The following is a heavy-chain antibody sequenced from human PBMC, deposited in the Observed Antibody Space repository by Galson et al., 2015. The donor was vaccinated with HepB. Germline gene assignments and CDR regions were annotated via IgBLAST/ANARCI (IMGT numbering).Heavy chain of an antibody. Sequence: LRLSCAASGFTVSSNYMTWVRQAPGKGLEWVSVLYSGGNTYYADSVKGRFTIARDNSKNTLYLQMNSLRAEDTAMYYCARDRLSGRPPSSYYGMDVWGQGTTVTVS. D-gene: IGHD6-19*01. CDR2: LYSGGNT. V-gene: IGHV3-66*01. CDR3: ARDRLSGRPPSSYYGMDV. CDR1: GFTVSSNY. J-gene: IGHJ6*02.